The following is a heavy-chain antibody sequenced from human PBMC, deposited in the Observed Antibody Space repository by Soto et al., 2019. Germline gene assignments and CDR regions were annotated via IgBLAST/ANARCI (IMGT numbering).Heavy chain of an antibody. Sequence: QVQLEESGPGLVKPPETLTPTCTVSGASISGRSSYSWGWIRQPPGKGLEWIGTIYYSGATYYSPSLQGRVSISVDTSKNHFSLMMNSLTAADTAVYFCARLSAVRGVIHYWGQGTLVAVSS. V-gene: IGHV4-39*02. D-gene: IGHD3-10*01. CDR1: GASISGRSSYS. CDR2: IYYSGAT. J-gene: IGHJ4*02. CDR3: ARLSAVRGVIHY.